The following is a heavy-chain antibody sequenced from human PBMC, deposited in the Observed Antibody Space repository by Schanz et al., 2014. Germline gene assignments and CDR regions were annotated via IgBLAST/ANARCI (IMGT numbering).Heavy chain of an antibody. V-gene: IGHV1-18*01. D-gene: IGHD3-9*01. CDR3: ARDAADFYDILTEEDY. CDR2: ISAYNGNT. J-gene: IGHJ4*02. Sequence: QVQLVQSGAEAKKPGASVKVSCKASGYTFTSYGISWVRQAPGQGLEWMGWISAYNGNTKYPQKLQGRVTMTTDTSTSTAYMKLRSLRSDDTAVYYCARDAADFYDILTEEDYWGQGTLVTVSS. CDR1: GYTFTSYG.